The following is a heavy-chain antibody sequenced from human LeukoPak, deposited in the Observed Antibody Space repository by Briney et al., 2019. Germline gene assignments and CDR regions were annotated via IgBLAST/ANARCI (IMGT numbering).Heavy chain of an antibody. CDR1: GFTFSDYY. V-gene: IGHV3-11*04. D-gene: IGHD3-22*01. Sequence: GGSLRLSCAASGFTFSDYYMSWIRQAPGKGLEWASYISSSGSTIYYADSVKGRFTISRDNAKNSLYLQMNSLRAEDTAVYYCARERSYYDSSGYYWGQGTLVTVSS. CDR2: ISSSGSTI. J-gene: IGHJ4*02. CDR3: ARERSYYDSSGYY.